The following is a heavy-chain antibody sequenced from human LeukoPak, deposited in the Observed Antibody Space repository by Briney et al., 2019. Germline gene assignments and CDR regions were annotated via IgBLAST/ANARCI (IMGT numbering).Heavy chain of an antibody. CDR2: KYYSGST. J-gene: IGHJ4*02. D-gene: IGHD5-18*01. V-gene: IGHV4-61*01. CDR1: GVSINTCCYY. CDR3: ARGRSYGFDFDS. Sequence: SETLSLTCDVSGVSINTCCYYWTWIRQPPGKGLEWIGYKYYSGSTGYNSSLRSRLTISLDSSKNQFSLRLTSVTAADTAVYYCARGRSYGFDFDSWGPGTLVIVSS.